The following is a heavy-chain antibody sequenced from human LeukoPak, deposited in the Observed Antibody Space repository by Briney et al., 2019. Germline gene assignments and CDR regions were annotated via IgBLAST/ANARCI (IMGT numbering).Heavy chain of an antibody. V-gene: IGHV3-23*01. J-gene: IGHJ4*02. CDR1: GFTFGSHA. CDR2: IFGSGGSP. Sequence: GGSLRLSCEASGFTFGSHAMYWVRQAPGKGLKWAEGIFGSGGSPHSADPGRGRFTISRDNSRNTVYLQINSLRAEDTAVYYCGKTTVGYSSGQKPAWPVDYWGQGTLVTVSS. CDR3: GKTTVGYSSGQKPAWPVDY. D-gene: IGHD5-18*01.